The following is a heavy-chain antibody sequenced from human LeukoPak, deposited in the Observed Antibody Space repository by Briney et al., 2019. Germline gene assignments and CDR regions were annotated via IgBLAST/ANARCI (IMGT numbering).Heavy chain of an antibody. J-gene: IGHJ5*02. V-gene: IGHV4-30-2*01. CDR3: ARSPGKGMYPIAAAGTPYWFDP. CDR2: IYHSGST. D-gene: IGHD6-13*01. Sequence: PSETLSLTCTVSGGSISSGGYYWSWIRQPPGKGLEWIGYIYHSGSTYYNPSLKSRVTISVDRSKNQFSLKLSSVTAADTAVYYCARSPGKGMYPIAAAGTPYWFDPWGQGTLVTVSS. CDR1: GGSISSGGYY.